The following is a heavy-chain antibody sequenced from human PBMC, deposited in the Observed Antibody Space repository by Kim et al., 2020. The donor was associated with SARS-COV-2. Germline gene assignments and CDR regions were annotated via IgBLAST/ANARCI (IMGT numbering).Heavy chain of an antibody. J-gene: IGHJ6*02. Sequence: SVKVSCKASGGTFSSYAISWVRQAPGQGLEWMGGIIPIFGTANYAKKFQGRVTITADESTSTAYMELSSLRSEDTAVYYCARVQSVLGYCSSTSCPYYYYGMAVWRQGTTITVSS. CDR3: ARVQSVLGYCSSTSCPYYYYGMAV. D-gene: IGHD2-2*01. CDR2: IIPIFGTA. V-gene: IGHV1-69*13. CDR1: GGTFSSYA.